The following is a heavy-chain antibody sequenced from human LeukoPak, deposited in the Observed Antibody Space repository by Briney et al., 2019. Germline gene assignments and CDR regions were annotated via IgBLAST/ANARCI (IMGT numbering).Heavy chain of an antibody. D-gene: IGHD3-3*01. CDR2: IYYTGST. CDR1: AGSIGSSSYY. Sequence: SETLSPTCTVAAGSIGSSSYYWGWIRQPPGKGLEWIGSIYYTGSTYYNPSLKSRVTISVDTSKNQFSLKLSSVTAADTAVYYCAGYFDVLRFLEWSPRNWFDPWGQGTLVTVSS. J-gene: IGHJ5*02. CDR3: AGYFDVLRFLEWSPRNWFDP. V-gene: IGHV4-39*01.